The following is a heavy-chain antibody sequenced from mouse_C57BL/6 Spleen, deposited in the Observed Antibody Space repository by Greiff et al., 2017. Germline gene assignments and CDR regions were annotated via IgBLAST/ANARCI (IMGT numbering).Heavy chain of an antibody. Sequence: VKLQESGAELMKPGASVKLSCKATGYTFTGYWIEWVKQRPGHGLEWIGEILPGSGSTNYNEKFKGKATFTADTSSNTAYMQLSSLTTEDSAIYYCARKKYYGSSYRKGYYAMDYWGQGTSVTVSS. CDR1: GYTFTGYW. J-gene: IGHJ4*01. D-gene: IGHD1-1*01. CDR2: ILPGSGST. CDR3: ARKKYYGSSYRKGYYAMDY. V-gene: IGHV1-9*01.